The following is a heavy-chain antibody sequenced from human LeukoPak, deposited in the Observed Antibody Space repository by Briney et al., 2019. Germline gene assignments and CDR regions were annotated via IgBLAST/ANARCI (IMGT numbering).Heavy chain of an antibody. V-gene: IGHV3-30*02. CDR1: GFTFSSYG. D-gene: IGHD3-22*01. CDR3: AKDPDSSGYNSWWFDP. CDR2: IRYDGSNK. Sequence: PGGSLRLSCAASGFTFSSYGMHWVRQAPGKGLEWVAFIRYDGSNKYYADSVKGRFTISRDNSKNTLYLQMNSLRAEDTAVYYCAKDPDSSGYNSWWFDPWGQGTLVTVSS. J-gene: IGHJ5*02.